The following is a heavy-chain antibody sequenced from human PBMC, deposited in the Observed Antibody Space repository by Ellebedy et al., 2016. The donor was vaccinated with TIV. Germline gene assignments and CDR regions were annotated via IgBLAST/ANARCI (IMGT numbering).Heavy chain of an antibody. CDR1: GFDFTNYW. CDR3: ARLPSIVSNWYFDL. D-gene: IGHD2/OR15-2a*01. J-gene: IGHJ2*01. CDR2: IYPRDSDT. Sequence: GESLKISCKVSGFDFTNYWIAWVRQMPGKGLEWMGIIYPRDSDTRYSPSFQGQVTISADKSISTASLRWSSLKASDTAMYYCARLPSIVSNWYFDLWGRGTLVTVSS. V-gene: IGHV5-51*01.